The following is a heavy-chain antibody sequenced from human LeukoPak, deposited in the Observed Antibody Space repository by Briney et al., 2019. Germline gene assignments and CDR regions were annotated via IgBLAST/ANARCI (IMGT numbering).Heavy chain of an antibody. CDR2: IYFSGST. CDR1: GGSFSGYY. D-gene: IGHD2-15*01. CDR3: ARSYCSGGSCYSVAFDP. J-gene: IGHJ5*02. V-gene: IGHV4-39*01. Sequence: SETLSLTCAVYGGSFSGYYWGWIRQPPGKGLEWIGSIYFSGSTSYNPSLKSRVTISVDTSKNQFSLKLSSVTAADTAVYYCARSYCSGGSCYSVAFDPWGQGTLVTVSS.